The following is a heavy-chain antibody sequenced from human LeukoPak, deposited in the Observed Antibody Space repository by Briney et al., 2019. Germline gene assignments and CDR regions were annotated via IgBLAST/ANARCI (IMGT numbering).Heavy chain of an antibody. CDR2: ISYDGSNK. J-gene: IGHJ4*02. Sequence: GGSLRLSCAASGFTFSSYAMHWVSQAPGKGLEWVALISYDGSNKYYADSVKGRFTISRDNSKNTLYLQMNSLRAEDTAVYYCARAIVVVTAAPDYWGQGTLVTVSS. V-gene: IGHV3-30-3*01. CDR3: ARAIVVVTAAPDY. CDR1: GFTFSSYA. D-gene: IGHD2-15*01.